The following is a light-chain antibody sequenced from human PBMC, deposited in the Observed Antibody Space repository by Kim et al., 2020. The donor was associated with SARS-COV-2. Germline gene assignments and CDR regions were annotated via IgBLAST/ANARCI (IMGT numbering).Light chain of an antibody. J-gene: IGLJ2*01. V-gene: IGLV3-21*04. CDR3: QVWDTSTDHVI. CDR2: YTS. Sequence: SYVLTQPPSLSVAPGKTARITCGGNKIGTKNVRWYQQKPGQAPLLVKFYTSDRPSGLPARISASNSGNTATLTISGVEAGDEADYYCQVWDTSTDHVIFGGGTQLTVL. CDR1: KIGTKN.